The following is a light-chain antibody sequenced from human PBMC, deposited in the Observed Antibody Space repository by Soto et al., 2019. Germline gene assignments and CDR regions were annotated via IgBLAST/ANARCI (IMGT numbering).Light chain of an antibody. Sequence: QPVLTQPPSASGTPGQRVTISCSGSSSNIGSNPVNWYQQLPGTAPKLLIYSHNQRPSGVPDRFSGSKSGTSVSLAISGLQSEDEGDYYCAAWDDSLNGLLFGGGTKVTVL. CDR1: SSNIGSNP. CDR3: AAWDDSLNGLL. J-gene: IGLJ2*01. CDR2: SHN. V-gene: IGLV1-44*01.